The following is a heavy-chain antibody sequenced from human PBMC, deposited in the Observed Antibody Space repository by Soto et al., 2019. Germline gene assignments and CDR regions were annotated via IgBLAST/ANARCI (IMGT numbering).Heavy chain of an antibody. Sequence: QVQLEQSGAEVKKPGSSVKVSCKASGGTFRTSAISWVRQAPGQGLEWMGGIIPIFRTPDYAQKFQGRVIMTAHAFTGTAYMELSGLPSDDTAVYYCARDNARPQLAGNYYYILDVWGQGTTLTVSS. J-gene: IGHJ6*02. CDR3: ARDNARPQLAGNYYYILDV. V-gene: IGHV1-69*12. CDR1: GGTFRTSA. D-gene: IGHD3-3*02. CDR2: IIPIFRTP.